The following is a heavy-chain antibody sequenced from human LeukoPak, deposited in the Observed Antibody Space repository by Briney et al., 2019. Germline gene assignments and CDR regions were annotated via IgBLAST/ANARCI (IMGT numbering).Heavy chain of an antibody. CDR1: GGSISIYY. V-gene: IGHV4-4*07. CDR2: IYTSGST. Sequence: SETLSLTCTVSGGSISIYYWSWIRQPAGKGLEWIGRIYTSGSTNYNPSLKSRVTMSVDTSKNQFSLKLSSVTAADTAVYYCARVGEYSSSYNAFDIWGQGTMVTVSS. CDR3: ARVGEYSSSYNAFDI. J-gene: IGHJ3*02. D-gene: IGHD6-6*01.